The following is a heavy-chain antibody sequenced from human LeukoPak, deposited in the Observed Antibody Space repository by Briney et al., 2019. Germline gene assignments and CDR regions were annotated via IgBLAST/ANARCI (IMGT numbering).Heavy chain of an antibody. D-gene: IGHD6-19*01. CDR2: INPNSGGT. CDR3: ARRPSSGWYYFDY. J-gene: IGHJ4*02. Sequence: ASVKVSCKASGYTFTSYGISWVRQAPGRGLEWMGWINPNSGGTNYAQKFQGRVTMTRDTSISTAYMELSRLRSDDTAVYYCARRPSSGWYYFDYWGQGTLVTVSS. CDR1: GYTFTSYG. V-gene: IGHV1-2*02.